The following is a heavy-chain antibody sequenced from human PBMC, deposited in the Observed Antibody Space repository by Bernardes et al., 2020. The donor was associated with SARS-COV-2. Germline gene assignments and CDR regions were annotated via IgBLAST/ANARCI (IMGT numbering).Heavy chain of an antibody. J-gene: IGHJ4*02. CDR3: ARVSMKYQLPRHFDL. D-gene: IGHD2-2*01. CDR1: GGSLRGNY. V-gene: IGHV4-34*01. CDR2: VDHTGDT. Sequence: SETLSLTCTVSGGSLRGNYWTWIRQPPGKGLEWIGEVDHTGDTSYNVSLKSRVIISAATSENQFSLRMTSVTAADTAMYYCARVSMKYQLPRHFDLWGQGTLVTVSS.